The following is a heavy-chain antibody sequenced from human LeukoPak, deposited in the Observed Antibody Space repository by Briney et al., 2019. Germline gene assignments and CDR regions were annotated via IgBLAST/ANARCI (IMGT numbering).Heavy chain of an antibody. J-gene: IGHJ4*02. V-gene: IGHV3-23*01. Sequence: PGGSLRLSCAASGFPFNNYALSWVRQAPGKGLEWVSGITSSGGSTYCADSVKGRFTISRDNSKNTLYLQMNSLRAEDTAVYYCAKGVGTTMAYYFDYWGQGTLVTVSS. CDR3: AKGVGTTMAYYFDY. D-gene: IGHD1-26*01. CDR1: GFPFNNYA. CDR2: ITSSGGST.